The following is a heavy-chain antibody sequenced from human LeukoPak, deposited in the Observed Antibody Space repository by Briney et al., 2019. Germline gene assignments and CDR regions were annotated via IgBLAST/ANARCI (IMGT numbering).Heavy chain of an antibody. CDR1: GITLSNYS. D-gene: IGHD3-22*01. Sequence: GGSLRLSCAVSGITLSNYSMSWVRQAPGKGLEWVAGISDSGGRTNYADSVKGRFTISRDNPKNTLYLQMNSLRAEDTAVYFCAKRGVVIRVILVGFHKKAYYFDSWGQGALVTVSS. V-gene: IGHV3-23*01. CDR3: AKRGVVIRVILVGFHKKAYYFDS. J-gene: IGHJ4*02. CDR2: ISDSGGRT.